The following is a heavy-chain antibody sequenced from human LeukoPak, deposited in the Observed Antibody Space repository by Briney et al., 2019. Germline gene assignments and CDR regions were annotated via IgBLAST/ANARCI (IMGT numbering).Heavy chain of an antibody. CDR1: GGSISSSSYY. J-gene: IGHJ1*01. CDR2: IYYSGST. V-gene: IGHV4-39*01. Sequence: SETLSLTCTVSGGSISSSSYYWGWIRQPPGKGLEWIGSIYYSGSTYYNPSLKSRVTISVDTSKNQVSLKLSSVTAADTAVYYCARHLKWLFAEYFQHWGQGTLVTVSS. D-gene: IGHD5-12*01. CDR3: ARHLKWLFAEYFQH.